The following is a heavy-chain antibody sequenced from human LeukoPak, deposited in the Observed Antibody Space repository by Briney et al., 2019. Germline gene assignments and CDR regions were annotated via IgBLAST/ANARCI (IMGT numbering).Heavy chain of an antibody. CDR3: ATHFTTMALGFDY. Sequence: TGGSLRLSCAASGFSFTNYGMHWVRQAPGKGLEWVAFIRYDGGKTHYVDSVKGRFTISRDNSKNTLYLQMMSLRDEDTAVYYCATHFTTMALGFDYWGQGTPVTVSS. J-gene: IGHJ4*02. V-gene: IGHV3-30*02. CDR1: GFSFTNYG. CDR2: IRYDGGKT. D-gene: IGHD1-1*01.